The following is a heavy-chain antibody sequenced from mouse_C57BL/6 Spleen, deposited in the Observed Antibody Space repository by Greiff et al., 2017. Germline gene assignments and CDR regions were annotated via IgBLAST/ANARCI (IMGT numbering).Heavy chain of an antibody. CDR1: GYAFSSYW. V-gene: IGHV1-80*01. CDR2: IYPGDGDT. J-gene: IGHJ2*01. CDR3: ARGAGTIFDY. Sequence: QVHVKQSGAELVKPGASVKISCKASGYAFSSYWMNWVKQRPGKGLEWIGQIYPGDGDTNYNGKFKGKATLTADKSSSTAYMQLSSLTSEDSAVYFCARGAGTIFDYWGQGTTLTVSS. D-gene: IGHD4-1*01.